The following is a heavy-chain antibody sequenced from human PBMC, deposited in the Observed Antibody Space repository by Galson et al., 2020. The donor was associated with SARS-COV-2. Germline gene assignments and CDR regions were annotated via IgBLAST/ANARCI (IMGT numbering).Heavy chain of an antibody. CDR3: AKGIDSSGYYYFDY. CDR1: GFTFADYA. D-gene: IGHD3-22*01. J-gene: IGHJ4*02. Sequence: GGSLRLSCAASGFTFADYAMHWVRQAPGKGLEWVSGISWNSGSLAYADSVKGRFTISRDNAKNSLYLQMNSLRAEDMALYYCAKGIDSSGYYYFDYWGQGTLVTVSS. CDR2: ISWNSGSL. V-gene: IGHV3-9*03.